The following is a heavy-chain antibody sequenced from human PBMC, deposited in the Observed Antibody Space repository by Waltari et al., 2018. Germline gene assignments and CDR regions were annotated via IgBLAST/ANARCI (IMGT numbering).Heavy chain of an antibody. CDR2: ISYDGSNK. CDR1: GFTFSSYG. D-gene: IGHD5-18*01. Sequence: QVQLVESGGGVVQPGRSLRLSCAASGFTFSSYGMHWVRQAPGKGLEWVAVISYDGSNKYYADSGKGRFTISRDNSKNTLYLEMNSLRAEDTAVYYWAKGQILDYWGQGTLVTVSS. J-gene: IGHJ4*02. CDR3: AKGQILDY. V-gene: IGHV3-30*18.